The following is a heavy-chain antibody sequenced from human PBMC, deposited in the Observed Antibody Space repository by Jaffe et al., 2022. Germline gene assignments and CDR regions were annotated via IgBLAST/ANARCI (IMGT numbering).Heavy chain of an antibody. Sequence: QVQLQESGPGLVKPSQTLSLTCTVSGGSISSGSYYWSWIRQPAGKGLEWIGRIYTSGSTNYNPSLKSRVTISVDTSKNQFSLKLSSVTAADTAVYYCARDVVDIVATSMDYYYYYYMDVWGKGTTVTVSS. CDR2: IYTSGST. D-gene: IGHD5-12*01. CDR1: GGSISSGSYY. CDR3: ARDVVDIVATSMDYYYYYYMDV. V-gene: IGHV4-61*02. J-gene: IGHJ6*03.